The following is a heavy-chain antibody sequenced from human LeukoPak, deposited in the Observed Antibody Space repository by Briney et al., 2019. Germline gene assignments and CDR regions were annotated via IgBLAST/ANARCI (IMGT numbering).Heavy chain of an antibody. CDR2: IHSGGST. CDR3: ARMNSEYYCGPSIRSLIYYGMDV. CDR1: GFTVSSTY. J-gene: IGHJ6*02. D-gene: IGHD3-22*01. V-gene: IGHV3-53*01. Sequence: HHGGSLRLSCAASGFTVSSTYMNWVRQAPGKGLEWVSLIHSGGSTNYADSVKGRFTISRDNPRNTIYLQMNGLRAEDTAVYYCARMNSEYYCGPSIRSLIYYGMDVWGQGTTVIVSS.